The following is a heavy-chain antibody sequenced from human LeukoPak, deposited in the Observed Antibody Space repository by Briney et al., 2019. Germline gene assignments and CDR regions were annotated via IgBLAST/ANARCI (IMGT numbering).Heavy chain of an antibody. Sequence: PSETLSLTCAVYGGSFSGYYWSWIRQPPGKGLEWIGEINHSGSTNYNPSLKSRVTISVDTSKNQFSLKLSSVTAADTAVYYCARGRWYYDSRGYYFDYWGQGTLVTVSS. CDR2: INHSGST. J-gene: IGHJ4*02. V-gene: IGHV4-34*01. CDR1: GGSFSGYY. CDR3: ARGRWYYDSRGYYFDY. D-gene: IGHD3-22*01.